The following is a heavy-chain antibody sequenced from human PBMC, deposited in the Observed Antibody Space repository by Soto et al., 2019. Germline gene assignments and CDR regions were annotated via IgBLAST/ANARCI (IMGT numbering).Heavy chain of an antibody. CDR2: ISAYNGNT. V-gene: IGHV1-18*01. D-gene: IGHD3-3*01. J-gene: IGHJ5*02. CDR3: ARDGPLAVLECPCWFDP. Sequence: QVQLVQSGAEVKKPGASVKVSCKASGYTFTSYGISWVRQAPGQGLERMGWISAYNGNTNYAQKLQGRVTMTTDTSTSTAYMELRSLRSDDTAVYYCARDGPLAVLECPCWFDPWGQGTLVTVSS. CDR1: GYTFTSYG.